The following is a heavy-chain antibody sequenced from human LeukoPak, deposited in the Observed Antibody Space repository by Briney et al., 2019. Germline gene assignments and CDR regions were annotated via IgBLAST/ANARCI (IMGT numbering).Heavy chain of an antibody. D-gene: IGHD5-18*01. Sequence: PGGSLRPSCAASGFTVSSNYMSWVRQAPGKGLEWVSVIYSGGSTYYADSVKGRFTISRDNSKNTLYLQMNSLRAEDTAVYYCARENTAMVAFDYWGQGTLVTVSS. J-gene: IGHJ4*02. V-gene: IGHV3-66*02. CDR1: GFTVSSNY. CDR3: ARENTAMVAFDY. CDR2: IYSGGST.